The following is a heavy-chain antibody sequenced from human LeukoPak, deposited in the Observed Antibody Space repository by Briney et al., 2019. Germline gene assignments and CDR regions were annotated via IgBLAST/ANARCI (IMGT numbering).Heavy chain of an antibody. V-gene: IGHV3-21*01. CDR2: ISSSSSYI. J-gene: IGHJ4*02. Sequence: PGGSLRLSCAASGFTFSSYSMNWVRQAPGKGLEWVSSISSSSSYIYYADSVKGRFTISRDNAKNSLYLQMNSLRAEDTAVYYCARTYYDMTSYNPYLDYWGQGTLVTVSS. D-gene: IGHD3-9*01. CDR1: GFTFSSYS. CDR3: ARTYYDMTSYNPYLDY.